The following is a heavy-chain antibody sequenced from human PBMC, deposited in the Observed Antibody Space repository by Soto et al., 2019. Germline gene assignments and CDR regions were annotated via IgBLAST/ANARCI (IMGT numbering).Heavy chain of an antibody. V-gene: IGHV1-18*01. CDR1: GYTFIRYG. D-gene: IGHD3-16*01. CDR3: ARGGYYDKVWGKMNYYGLDV. J-gene: IGHJ6*02. Sequence: ASVKVSCKASGYTFIRYGITWVRQAPGQGLERTGWISAYNDYTNYAQKLQGRATMTTDTSTSTVYMELRSLRSDDTAVYYCARGGYYDKVWGKMNYYGLDVWGQGTTVTVSS. CDR2: ISAYNDYT.